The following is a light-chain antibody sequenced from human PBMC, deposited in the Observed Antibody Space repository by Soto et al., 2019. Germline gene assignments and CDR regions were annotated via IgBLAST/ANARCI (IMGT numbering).Light chain of an antibody. CDR2: DVT. Sequence: QSALTQPASVSGSPGQSITISCTGTKSDVGGYSYVSWYQHHPGKAPKLIIYDVTNRPSGVSHRFSGSKSGNTASLTISGLQAEDEADYYRSCNTSSNTLYVFGTGTKVTVL. V-gene: IGLV2-14*03. CDR1: KSDVGGYSY. CDR3: SCNTSSNTLYV. J-gene: IGLJ1*01.